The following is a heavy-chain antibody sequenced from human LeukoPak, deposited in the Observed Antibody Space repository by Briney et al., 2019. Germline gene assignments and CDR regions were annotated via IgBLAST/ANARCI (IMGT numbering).Heavy chain of an antibody. CDR2: MSNSGENT. CDR3: VRDRKYRIVGTTQHYFDY. V-gene: IGHV3-33*05. J-gene: IGHJ4*02. Sequence: GGSLRLSCAASGFTFRSYSMQWVRQTPGKGLEWVGIMSNSGENTFYGEAVKGRFTISRDNAKNSLFLQMNSLRAEDTALYYCVRDRKYRIVGTTQHYFDYWGQGTLVSVSS. CDR1: GFTFRSYS. D-gene: IGHD1-26*01.